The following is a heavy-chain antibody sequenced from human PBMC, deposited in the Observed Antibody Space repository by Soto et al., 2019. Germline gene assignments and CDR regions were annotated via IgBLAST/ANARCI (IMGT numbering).Heavy chain of an antibody. CDR2: ISGSGGST. CDR1: GFTFSSYA. Sequence: LRLSCAASGFTFSSYAMSWVRQAPGKGLEWVSAISGSGGSTYYADSVKGRFTISRDNSKNTLYLQMNSLRAEDTAVYYCAKPFATGYGDYFDAFDIWGQGTMVTVSS. CDR3: AKPFATGYGDYFDAFDI. D-gene: IGHD4-17*01. V-gene: IGHV3-23*01. J-gene: IGHJ3*02.